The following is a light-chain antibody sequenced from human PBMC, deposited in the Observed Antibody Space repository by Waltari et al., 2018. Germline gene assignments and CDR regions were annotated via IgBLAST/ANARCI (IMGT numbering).Light chain of an antibody. J-gene: IGKJ1*01. CDR3: QQYYATPPWT. CDR2: WAS. Sequence: VMTQSPDSLAVSLGERATIHCKPSQSVLYSSNNKNYLAWYQQKAGQPPTLLIYWASNRASGVPDRFSGSGSGTDFTLTISSLQAEDVAVYYCQQYYATPPWTFGQGTKVEIK. V-gene: IGKV4-1*01. CDR1: QSVLYSSNNKNY.